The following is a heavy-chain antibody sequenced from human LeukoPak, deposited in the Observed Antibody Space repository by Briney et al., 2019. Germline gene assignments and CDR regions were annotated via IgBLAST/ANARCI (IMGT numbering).Heavy chain of an antibody. D-gene: IGHD2-2*01. Sequence: GGSLRLSCVASGFSFSRYWMSWVRQTPGKGLEWVSSISSSSSYIYYADSVKGRFTISRDNAKNSLYLQMNSLRAEDTAVYYCARESIVVPRGRPPSDYWGQGTLVTVSS. J-gene: IGHJ4*02. CDR2: ISSSSSYI. CDR3: ARESIVVPRGRPPSDY. CDR1: GFSFSRYW. V-gene: IGHV3-21*01.